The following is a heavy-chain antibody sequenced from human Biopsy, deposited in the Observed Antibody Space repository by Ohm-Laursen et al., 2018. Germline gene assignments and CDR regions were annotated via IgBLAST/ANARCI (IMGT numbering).Heavy chain of an antibody. CDR3: TRAGEGKIYGL. Sequence: PSETLSLTCTVSGVSINTGGYYWTWIRQHPGTGLEWIGYIHYSGNTLYKPSLKSRLTISVDTSRNQFSLKLTSVTAADTALYYCTRAGEGKIYGLWGQGTLVTVSS. J-gene: IGHJ4*02. CDR2: IHYSGNT. D-gene: IGHD3-16*01. CDR1: GVSINTGGYY. V-gene: IGHV4-31*03.